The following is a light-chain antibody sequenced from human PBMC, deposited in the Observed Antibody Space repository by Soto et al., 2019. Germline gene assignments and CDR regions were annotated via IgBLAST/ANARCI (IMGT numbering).Light chain of an antibody. J-gene: IGKJ5*01. Sequence: DIQLTQSPSFLSASVGDRVTITCRVSQGISSYLAWYQQKPRKAPKLLIYAASTLQSGVPSRFSGSGSGTEFTLTISSLQPEDFATYYCQQLNSYPMTFGQGTRLEIK. CDR3: QQLNSYPMT. CDR2: AAS. V-gene: IGKV1-9*01. CDR1: QGISSY.